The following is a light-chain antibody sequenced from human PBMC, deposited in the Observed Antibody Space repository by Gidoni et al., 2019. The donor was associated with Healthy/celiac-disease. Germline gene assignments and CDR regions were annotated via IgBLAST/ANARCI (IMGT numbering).Light chain of an antibody. CDR2: YDD. CDR1: SPNIGNNA. V-gene: IGLV1-36*01. CDR3: AAWDDRLNGPV. J-gene: IGLJ3*02. Sequence: QSVLTQPPSVSEAPRQRVTISCSGSSPNIGNNAVNWYQQPPGKAPKLLIYYDDLLPSGVSDRFSGSKSGTSASLAISGLQSEDEADYYCAAWDDRLNGPVFGGGTKLTVL.